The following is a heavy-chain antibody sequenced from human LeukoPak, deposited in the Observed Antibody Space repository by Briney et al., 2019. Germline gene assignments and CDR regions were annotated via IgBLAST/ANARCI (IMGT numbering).Heavy chain of an antibody. CDR1: GGSISSSSYY. CDR3: ARVPEWDDAFDI. D-gene: IGHD1-26*01. V-gene: IGHV4-30-4*08. J-gene: IGHJ3*02. CDR2: IYYSGST. Sequence: SETLSLTCTVSGGSISSSSYYWGWIRQPPGKGLEWIGYIYYSGSTYYNPSLKSRVTISVDTSKNQFSLKLSSVTAADTAVYYCARVPEWDDAFDIWGQGTMVTVSS.